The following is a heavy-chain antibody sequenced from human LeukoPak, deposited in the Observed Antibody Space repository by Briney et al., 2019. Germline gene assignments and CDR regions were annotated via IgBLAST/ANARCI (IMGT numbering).Heavy chain of an antibody. CDR3: GRVVTTSED. J-gene: IGHJ4*02. D-gene: IGHD3-3*01. CDR2: IRSDGTIK. CDR1: GFTFSSYG. V-gene: IGHV3-30*02. Sequence: TGGSLRLSCAASGFTFSSYGMHWVRQAPGKGLEWVAFIRSDGTIKYYADSVKGRFTISRDNAKNTLYLQMNSLRAEDTAIYYCGRVVTTSEDWGQGILVTVST.